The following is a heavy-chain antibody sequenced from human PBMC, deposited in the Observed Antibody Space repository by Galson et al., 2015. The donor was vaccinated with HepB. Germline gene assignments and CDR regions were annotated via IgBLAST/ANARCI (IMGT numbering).Heavy chain of an antibody. V-gene: IGHV3-23*01. CDR2: ISGSGGST. Sequence: SLRLSCAASGFTFSSYAMSWVRQAPGKGLEWVSAISGSGGSTYYADSVKGRFTISRDNSKNTLYLQMNSLRAEDTAVYYCAKGKGGGGGSHLPYFDYWGQGTLVTVSS. J-gene: IGHJ4*02. CDR1: GFTFSSYA. CDR3: AKGKGGGGGSHLPYFDY. D-gene: IGHD2-15*01.